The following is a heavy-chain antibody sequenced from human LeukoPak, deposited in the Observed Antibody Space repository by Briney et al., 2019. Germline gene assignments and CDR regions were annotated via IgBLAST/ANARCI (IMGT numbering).Heavy chain of an antibody. J-gene: IGHJ5*02. D-gene: IGHD6-19*01. CDR2: VYYSGGT. CDR1: GGSISSTSYY. CDR3: ERLSAGGYLTLFDP. Sequence: SETLCLTCTVSGGSISSTSYYWGWIRQPPGKGLEWIGSVYYSGGTYYNPSLKSRLSISVDTSKNQFSLKLSSVTAADPAVYFCERLSAGGYLTLFDPWGKGTLVTVSS. V-gene: IGHV4-39*01.